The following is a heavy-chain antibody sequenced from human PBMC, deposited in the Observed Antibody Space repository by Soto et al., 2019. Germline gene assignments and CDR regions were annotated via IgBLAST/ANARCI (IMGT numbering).Heavy chain of an antibody. CDR3: AKDPPTTGTTFDY. CDR2: INKSGGGT. J-gene: IGHJ4*02. Sequence: GGSLRLSCAASGFTFSSFAMSWVRQAPGKGLEWVSTINKSGGGTYYADSVKGRFTISRDNSKNMLFLQINGLRAEDTAVYYCAKDPPTTGTTFDYWGRGTLVTVS. CDR1: GFTFSSFA. D-gene: IGHD1-1*01. V-gene: IGHV3-23*01.